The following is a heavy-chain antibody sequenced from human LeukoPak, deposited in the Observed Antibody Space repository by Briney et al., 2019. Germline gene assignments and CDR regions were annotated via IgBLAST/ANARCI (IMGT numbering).Heavy chain of an antibody. D-gene: IGHD6-19*01. CDR3: ARALSYSSGWYSLSFDY. CDR2: IRYDGGNK. CDR1: GFTFSNYG. V-gene: IGHV3-30*02. Sequence: GGSLRLSCAASGFTFSNYGMHWVRQAPGKGLEWVAFIRYDGGNKYYAESVKGRFTISRDNSENTLYLQMNSLRADDTAVYYCARALSYSSGWYSLSFDYWGQGTLVTVSS. J-gene: IGHJ4*02.